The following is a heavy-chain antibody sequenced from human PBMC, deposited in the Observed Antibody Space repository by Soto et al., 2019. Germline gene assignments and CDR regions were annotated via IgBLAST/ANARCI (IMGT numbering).Heavy chain of an antibody. CDR2: INHSGST. Sequence: SETLALTCAVYGGSFSCYYWSWIRQPPGKGLEWIGEINHSGSTNYNPSLKSRVTISVDTSKNQFSLKLSSVTAADTAVYYCARVCDRFGAGWFDPWGQGTLVTVSS. D-gene: IGHD3-10*01. CDR3: ARVCDRFGAGWFDP. V-gene: IGHV4-34*01. CDR1: GGSFSCYY. J-gene: IGHJ5*02.